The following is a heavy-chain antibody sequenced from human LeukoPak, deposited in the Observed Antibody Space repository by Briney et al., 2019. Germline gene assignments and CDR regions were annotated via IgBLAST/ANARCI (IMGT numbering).Heavy chain of an antibody. Sequence: GGSLRLSCVASGFTFSNYWLHWVRQAPGKGLVWVSRINIDESNANYADSVKGRFTISRDNAKNTLYLQMNSLRAEDTAVYYCARNEYSSSGSGQVDVWGQGTTVTVSS. V-gene: IGHV3-74*01. CDR2: INIDESNA. CDR1: GFTFSNYW. J-gene: IGHJ6*02. CDR3: ARNEYSSSGSGQVDV. D-gene: IGHD5-18*01.